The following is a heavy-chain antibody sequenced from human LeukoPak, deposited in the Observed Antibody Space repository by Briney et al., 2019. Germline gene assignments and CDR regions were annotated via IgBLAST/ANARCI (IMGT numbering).Heavy chain of an antibody. CDR2: ISYDGSNK. CDR1: GFTFSSYG. Sequence: GGSLRLSCAASGFTFSSYGMHWVRQAPGKGLEWVAVISYDGSNKYYADSVKGRFTISRDNSKNTLYLQMNSLRAEDTAIYYCAKAGSIRFDYWGQGTLVTVSS. CDR3: AKAGSIRFDY. V-gene: IGHV3-30*18. D-gene: IGHD1-26*01. J-gene: IGHJ4*02.